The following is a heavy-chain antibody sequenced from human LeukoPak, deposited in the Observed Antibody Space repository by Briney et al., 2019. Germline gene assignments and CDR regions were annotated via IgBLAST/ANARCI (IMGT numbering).Heavy chain of an antibody. J-gene: IGHJ4*02. CDR2: ISSSGSTI. CDR1: EFTFSNYD. D-gene: IGHD2-15*01. Sequence: GGSLRLSCAASEFTFSNYDLNWVRQAPGKGLEWVSYISSSGSTIYYADSVKGRFTISRDNAKNSLYLQMNSLRAEDTAVYYCARAVAPGNYFDYLGQGTLVTVSS. CDR3: ARAVAPGNYFDY. V-gene: IGHV3-48*03.